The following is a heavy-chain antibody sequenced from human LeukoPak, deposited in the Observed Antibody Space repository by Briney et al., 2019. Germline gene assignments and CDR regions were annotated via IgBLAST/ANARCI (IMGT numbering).Heavy chain of an antibody. CDR2: IKRKTDGGPT. J-gene: IGHJ2*01. CDR1: GFTFINAW. Sequence: GGSLRLSCAASGFTFINAWMSWVGQAPGKGLAGFGRIKRKTDGGPTDYAAPVKGRFTISRDDSKNTLYLQMNSLKTEDTAVYYCTTDPTYIVVVTAESDTTWYFDLWGRGTLVTVSS. CDR3: TTDPTYIVVVTAESDTTWYFDL. D-gene: IGHD2-21*02. V-gene: IGHV3-15*01.